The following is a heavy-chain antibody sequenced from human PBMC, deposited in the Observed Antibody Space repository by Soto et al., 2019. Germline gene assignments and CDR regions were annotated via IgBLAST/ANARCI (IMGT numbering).Heavy chain of an antibody. CDR3: ASGYCSGGSCYSGGYYYYMDV. CDR2: ISAYNGNT. V-gene: IGHV1-18*01. Sequence: ASVKVSSKASGYTFTSYGVSWVRQAPGQGLEWMGWISAYNGNTNYAQKLQGRVTMTTDTSTSTAYMELRSLRSDDTAVYYCASGYCSGGSCYSGGYYYYMDVWGKGTTVTVSS. CDR1: GYTFTSYG. J-gene: IGHJ6*03. D-gene: IGHD2-15*01.